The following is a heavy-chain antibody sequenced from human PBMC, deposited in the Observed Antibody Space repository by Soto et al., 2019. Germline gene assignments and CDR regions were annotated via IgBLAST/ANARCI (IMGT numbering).Heavy chain of an antibody. J-gene: IGHJ4*02. D-gene: IGHD4-4*01. CDR3: ARGYGYSFDY. CDR2: IFYSGST. CDR1: GGSINSYY. Sequence: SETLSLTCTVSGGSINSYYWSWIRQPPGKGLEWIGFIFYSGSTNYNPSLKSRVTISIDTSKNQFSLKLSSVTAADTAVYYCARGYGYSFDYWGQGTLVTVSS. V-gene: IGHV4-59*01.